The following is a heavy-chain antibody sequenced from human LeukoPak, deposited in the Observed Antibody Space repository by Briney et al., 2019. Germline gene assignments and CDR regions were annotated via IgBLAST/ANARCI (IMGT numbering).Heavy chain of an antibody. V-gene: IGHV3-48*03. CDR1: GFTFSSYE. D-gene: IGHD3-16*01. Sequence: GGSLRLSCEASGFTFSSYEMNWVRQAPGRGLEWVSYISSSGSTIYYADSVKGRFTISRDNARNSLYLQMNSLRAEDTAVYYCAREGMMITFGGPWGYFDYWGQGTPVTVSS. CDR3: AREGMMITFGGPWGYFDY. J-gene: IGHJ4*02. CDR2: ISSSGSTI.